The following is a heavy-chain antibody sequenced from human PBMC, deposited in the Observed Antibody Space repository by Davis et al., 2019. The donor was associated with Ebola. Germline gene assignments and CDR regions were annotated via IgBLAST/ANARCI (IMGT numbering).Heavy chain of an antibody. CDR1: GGSIGPYY. CDR2: TFYSGST. Sequence: MPGGSLRLSCTVSGGSIGPYYWSWIRQPPGKGLEWFGSTFYSGSTNYNPSLKSRVTLSVDTSKSQFSLKLSSVTAADTAIYFCARKASRSGVFDFWGQGTLVTVSS. CDR3: ARKASRSGVFDF. J-gene: IGHJ4*02. D-gene: IGHD6-19*01. V-gene: IGHV4-59*01.